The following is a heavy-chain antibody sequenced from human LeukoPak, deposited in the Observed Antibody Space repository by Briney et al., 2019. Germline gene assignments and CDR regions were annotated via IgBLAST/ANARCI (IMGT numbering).Heavy chain of an antibody. Sequence: GGSLRLSCAASGFTFSSYWMSWVRQAPGKGLEWVANIKQDGSEKYYVDPVKGRFTISRDNAKNSLYLQMNSLRAEDTAVYYCAVYSNYEDLVGNYYYYYYMDVWGKGTTVTVSS. CDR3: AVYSNYEDLVGNYYYYYYMDV. CDR2: IKQDGSEK. CDR1: GFTFSSYW. V-gene: IGHV3-7*01. D-gene: IGHD4-11*01. J-gene: IGHJ6*03.